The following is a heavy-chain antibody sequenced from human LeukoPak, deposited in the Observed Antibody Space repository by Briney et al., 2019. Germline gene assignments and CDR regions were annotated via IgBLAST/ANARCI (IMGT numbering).Heavy chain of an antibody. CDR1: GYTFTGYY. Sequence: ASVKVSCKASGYTFTGYYMHWVRQAPGQGLEWMGWINPNSGGTNYAQKFQGRVTMTRDTSISTAYMELSRLRSDDTAVYYCARDLEGYNWNFFDYWGQGTLVTVSS. CDR2: INPNSGGT. D-gene: IGHD1-20*01. CDR3: ARDLEGYNWNFFDY. J-gene: IGHJ4*02. V-gene: IGHV1-2*02.